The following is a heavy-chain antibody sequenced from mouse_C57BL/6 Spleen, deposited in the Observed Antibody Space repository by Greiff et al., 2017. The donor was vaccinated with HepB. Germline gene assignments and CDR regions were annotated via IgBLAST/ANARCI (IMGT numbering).Heavy chain of an antibody. CDR3: TREGGLPNYAMDY. D-gene: IGHD2-2*01. CDR1: GYTFTSYW. CDR2: IYPGSGST. Sequence: QVQLQQPGAELVKPGASVKMSCKASGYTFTSYWITWVKQRPGQGLEWIGDIYPGSGSTNYNEKFKSKATLTVDTSSSTAYMQLSSLTSEDSAVYYCTREGGLPNYAMDYWGQGTSVTVSS. V-gene: IGHV1-55*01. J-gene: IGHJ4*01.